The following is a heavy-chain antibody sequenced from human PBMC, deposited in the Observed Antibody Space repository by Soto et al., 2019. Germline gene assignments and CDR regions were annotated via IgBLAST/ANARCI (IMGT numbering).Heavy chain of an antibody. D-gene: IGHD3-10*02. CDR1: GFMFSNNG. V-gene: IGHV3-30*02. J-gene: IGHJ4*02. CDR3: TIVRVADSALDH. Sequence: XGSLRLSCVGSGFMFSNNGMHWVRQTPGKGLEWVAFMSYDGSDTFYADSVKGRFTISRDNSKNTLFLHMSNLRAEDTAMYYCTIVRVADSALDHWGQGTLVTVSS. CDR2: MSYDGSDT.